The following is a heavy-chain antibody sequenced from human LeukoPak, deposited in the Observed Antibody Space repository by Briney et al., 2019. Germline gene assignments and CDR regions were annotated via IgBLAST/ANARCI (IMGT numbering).Heavy chain of an antibody. CDR3: ARDPSDSGRLPIYYFDY. CDR2: INPSGGST. D-gene: IGHD3-10*01. V-gene: IGHV1-46*01. CDR1: GYTFTSYY. J-gene: IGHJ4*02. Sequence: GASVKVSCKASGYTFTSYYMHWVRQAPGQGLEWMGIINPSGGSTSYAQKFQGRVTMTRDMSTSTVYMELSSLRSEDTAVYYCARDPSDSGRLPIYYFDYWGQGTLVTVSS.